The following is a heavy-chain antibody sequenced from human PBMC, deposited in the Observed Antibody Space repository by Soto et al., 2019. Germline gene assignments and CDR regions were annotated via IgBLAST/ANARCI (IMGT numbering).Heavy chain of an antibody. CDR1: GGSFSGYY. V-gene: IGHV4-34*01. CDR3: AAGDFWSGYHAGWFDP. Sequence: QVQLQQWGVGLLKPSETLSLTCAVYGGSFSGYYWSWIRQPPGKGLEWIGEINHSGSTNYNPSLKSRVTISVDTSKNQFSLKLSSVTAADTAVYYCAAGDFWSGYHAGWFDPWGQGTLVTVSS. CDR2: INHSGST. D-gene: IGHD3-3*01. J-gene: IGHJ5*02.